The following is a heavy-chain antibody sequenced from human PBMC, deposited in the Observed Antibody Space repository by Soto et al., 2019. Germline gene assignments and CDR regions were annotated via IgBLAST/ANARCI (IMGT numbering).Heavy chain of an antibody. Sequence: QVQLVQSGAEVKKPGASVKVSCKASGYTFTSYDINWVRQATGQGLEWMGWMNPNSGNTGYAQKFQGRVTMTRNTSISTAYMELSSLRSEDTAVYYCARTAYYSDSSGYYYDAFDIWGQGTMVTVSP. CDR2: MNPNSGNT. CDR3: ARTAYYSDSSGYYYDAFDI. J-gene: IGHJ3*02. V-gene: IGHV1-8*01. CDR1: GYTFTSYD. D-gene: IGHD3-22*01.